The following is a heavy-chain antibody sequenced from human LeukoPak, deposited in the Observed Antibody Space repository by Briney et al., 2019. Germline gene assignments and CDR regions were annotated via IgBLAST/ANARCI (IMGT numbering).Heavy chain of an antibody. J-gene: IGHJ4*02. Sequence: ASVKVSCKASGYTFTGYYMHWVRQAPGQGLEWMGWINPNSGGTNYAQKFHGRATMTSDTSISTAYMELSRLRSDDTAVYYCASLLGYCSGGSCSPYYFDYWGQGTLVTVSS. CDR3: ASLLGYCSGGSCSPYYFDY. CDR1: GYTFTGYY. CDR2: INPNSGGT. V-gene: IGHV1-2*02. D-gene: IGHD2-15*01.